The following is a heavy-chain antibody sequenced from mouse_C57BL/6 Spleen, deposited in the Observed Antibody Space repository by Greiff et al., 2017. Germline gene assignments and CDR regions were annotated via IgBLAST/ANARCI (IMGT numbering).Heavy chain of an antibody. CDR3: SRDERDITPFWYFDL. CDR2: ISDGGSYT. D-gene: IGHD1-1*01. Sequence: KLVESGGGLVKPGGSLKLSCAASGFTFSSYAMSWVRQTPEKRLEWVATISDGGSYTYYPDNVKGRFTISRDNAKNNLYLQMSHLKSEDTAMYYCSRDERDITPFWYFDLWGTGTTVTVSS. J-gene: IGHJ1*03. CDR1: GFTFSSYA. V-gene: IGHV5-4*01.